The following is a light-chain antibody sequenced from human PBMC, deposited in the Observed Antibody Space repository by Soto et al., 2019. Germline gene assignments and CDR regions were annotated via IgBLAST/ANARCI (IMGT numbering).Light chain of an antibody. CDR3: RSYTRSPTLL. V-gene: IGLV2-14*01. CDR1: SSDVGGYNY. CDR2: EVS. Sequence: QSALTQPASVSGSPGQSITISCTGTSSDVGGYNYVSWYQQHSGKAPKLMIYEVSNRPSGVSNRFSGSKSGNTASLTISGLQSVDEADYYCRSYTRSPTLLFGGGTHLTVL. J-gene: IGLJ2*01.